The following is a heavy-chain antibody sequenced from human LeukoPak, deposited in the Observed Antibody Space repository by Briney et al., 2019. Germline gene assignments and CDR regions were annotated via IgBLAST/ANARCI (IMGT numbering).Heavy chain of an antibody. V-gene: IGHV3-30*03. CDR2: ISYDGSNK. J-gene: IGHJ4*02. CDR3: ASTHPHFDY. CDR1: GFTFSSYG. Sequence: GGSLRLSCAASGFTFSSYGMHWVRQAPGKGLEWVAVISYDGSNKYYADSVKGRFTISRDNSKNTLYLQMNSLRAEDTAVYYCASTHPHFDYWGQGTLVTVSS.